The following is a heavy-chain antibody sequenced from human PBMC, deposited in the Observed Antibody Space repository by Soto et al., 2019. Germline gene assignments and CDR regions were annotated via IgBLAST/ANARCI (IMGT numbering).Heavy chain of an antibody. J-gene: IGHJ5*02. CDR2: ISAYNGNT. CDR1: GYTFTSYG. Sequence: QVPLVQSGAEVKKPGASVKVSCKASGYTFTSYGISWVRQAPGQGLEWMGWISAYNGNTNYAQKLQGRVTMTTDTSTSTAYMELRSLRSDDTAVYYCARVIQTFYDMNWFDPWGQGTLVTVSS. CDR3: ARVIQTFYDMNWFDP. D-gene: IGHD3-9*01. V-gene: IGHV1-18*04.